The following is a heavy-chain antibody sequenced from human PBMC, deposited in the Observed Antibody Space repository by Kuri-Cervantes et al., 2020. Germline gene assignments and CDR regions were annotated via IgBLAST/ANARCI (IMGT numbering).Heavy chain of an antibody. J-gene: IGHJ3*02. Sequence: ESLKISCTVSGGSISSSSYYWSWIRQPPGKGLEWIGYIYYSGSTNYNPSLKSRVTISVDTSKNQFSLKLSSVTAADTAVYYCASITPPIPMDDAFDIWGQGTMVTVSS. CDR1: GGSISSSSYY. D-gene: IGHD3-10*01. CDR2: IYYSGST. V-gene: IGHV4-61*01. CDR3: ASITPPIPMDDAFDI.